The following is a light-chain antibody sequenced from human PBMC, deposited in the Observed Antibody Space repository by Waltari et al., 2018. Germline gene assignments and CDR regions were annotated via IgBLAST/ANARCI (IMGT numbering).Light chain of an antibody. CDR3: SSYAGSNNYV. CDR2: EVT. CDR1: SRDVGGYNY. J-gene: IGLJ1*01. Sequence: QSALTQPPSASGSLGQPVTISCTGTSRDVGGYNYVSCYQQHPGKAPKLMIYEVTKRHSGVPERFSGSKSGNTASLPVSGLQPEDEADYYCSSYAGSNNYVFGTGTEVTGL. V-gene: IGLV2-8*01.